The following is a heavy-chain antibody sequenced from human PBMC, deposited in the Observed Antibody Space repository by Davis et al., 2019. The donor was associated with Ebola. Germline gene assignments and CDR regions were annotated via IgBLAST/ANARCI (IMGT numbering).Heavy chain of an antibody. CDR3: ASLSADTAMVY. CDR1: GGSSSGYY. Sequence: MPSETLSLTCAVYGGSSSGYYWSWICQPPGKGLEWIGEITHSGSTNYNPFLKSRVTISVDTSKNQFSLKLSSVNAADTAVYDCASLSADTAMVYWGQGTLVTVSS. CDR2: ITHSGST. D-gene: IGHD5-18*01. J-gene: IGHJ4*02. V-gene: IGHV4-34*01.